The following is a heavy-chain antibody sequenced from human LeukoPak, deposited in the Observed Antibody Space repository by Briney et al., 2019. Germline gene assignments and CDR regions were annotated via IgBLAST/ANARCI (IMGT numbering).Heavy chain of an antibody. V-gene: IGHV1-2*02. CDR3: ARDLYGGTSATFDY. Sequence: EASVKVSCKASGYTFTGYYMHWVRQAPGQGLEWMGWINPNSGGTNYAQKFQGRVTMTSDTSISTAYMELSRLRSDNTAVYYCARDLYGGTSATFDYWGQGTLVTVSS. J-gene: IGHJ4*02. D-gene: IGHD4-23*01. CDR2: INPNSGGT. CDR1: GYTFTGYY.